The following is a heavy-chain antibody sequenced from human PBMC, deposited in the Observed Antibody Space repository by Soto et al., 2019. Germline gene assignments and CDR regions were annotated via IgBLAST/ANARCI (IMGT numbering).Heavy chain of an antibody. CDR1: GASISGYY. D-gene: IGHD3-22*01. CDR2: IYNSGST. V-gene: IGHV4-59*01. J-gene: IGHJ4*02. CDR3: ARHFYDSDGYYYYDY. Sequence: SETLSLTCSVSGASISGYYWSWIRQPPGKGLEWIGYIYNSGSTNYNPSLKSRVTISVDTSKNQFSLKLGSVTAADTAVYYCARHFYDSDGYYYYDYWGQGALATVSS.